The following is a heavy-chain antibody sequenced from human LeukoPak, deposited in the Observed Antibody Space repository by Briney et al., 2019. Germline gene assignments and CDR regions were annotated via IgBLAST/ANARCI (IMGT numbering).Heavy chain of an antibody. Sequence: GASVKVSCKASGYTFTDYYMHWVRQAPGQGLEWMGWINPNSGFTNYAQKFQGRVTMTRDTSISTAYMELTRLTSDDTAVYYCARGGAITAAGNVVDPWGQGTLVTVSS. CDR2: INPNSGFT. CDR1: GYTFTDYY. J-gene: IGHJ5*02. V-gene: IGHV1-2*02. D-gene: IGHD6-13*01. CDR3: ARGGAITAAGNVVDP.